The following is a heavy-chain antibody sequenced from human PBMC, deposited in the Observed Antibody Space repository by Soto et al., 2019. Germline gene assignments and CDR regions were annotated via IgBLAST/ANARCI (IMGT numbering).Heavy chain of an antibody. CDR2: MSGTGCST. CDR1: GFTFSSYA. Sequence: EVQLLETGGGLVQPGRSLRLSCAASGFTFSSYAMNWVRQAPGKGLEWGSAMSGTGCSTYYADSVKGRFTISRDNSKNTMYLQMNSLRVEDTAVFYCAKAGFSSGWSPSYFYYWGQETLVTVSS. CDR3: AKAGFSSGWSPSYFYY. J-gene: IGHJ4*02. V-gene: IGHV3-23*01. D-gene: IGHD6-19*01.